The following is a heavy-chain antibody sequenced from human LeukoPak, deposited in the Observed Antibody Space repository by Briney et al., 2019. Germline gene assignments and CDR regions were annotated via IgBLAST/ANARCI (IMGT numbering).Heavy chain of an antibody. Sequence: GGSLRLSCAASGFTVSSNYMSWVRQAPGKGLEWVAILWYDGNNQYYADSVEGRFTISRDNSKNTLYLQVNSLRAEDTAVYYCARDCSGATCLDYWGQGTLVTVSS. CDR1: GFTVSSNY. V-gene: IGHV3-33*08. D-gene: IGHD2-15*01. CDR3: ARDCSGATCLDY. CDR2: LWYDGNNQ. J-gene: IGHJ4*02.